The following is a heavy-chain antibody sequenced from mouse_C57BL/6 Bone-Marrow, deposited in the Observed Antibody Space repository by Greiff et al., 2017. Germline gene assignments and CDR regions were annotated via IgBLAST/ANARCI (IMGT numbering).Heavy chain of an antibody. V-gene: IGHV1-85*01. CDR3: AQRSGLDY. CDR2: IYPRDGST. Sequence: VQLQQSGPELVKPGASVKLSCKASGYTFTSYDINWVKQRPGQGLEWIGCIYPRDGSTKYNEKFKGKATLTVDTSSSTAYMELHSLASEDSAVYFCAQRSGLDYWGQGTLVTVSA. J-gene: IGHJ3*01. CDR1: GYTFTSYD.